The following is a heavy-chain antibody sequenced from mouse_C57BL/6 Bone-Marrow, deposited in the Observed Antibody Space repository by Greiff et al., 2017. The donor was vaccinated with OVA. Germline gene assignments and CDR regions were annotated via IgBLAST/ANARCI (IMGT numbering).Heavy chain of an antibody. CDR3: ARDGPYYFDY. J-gene: IGHJ2*01. V-gene: IGHV1-59*01. D-gene: IGHD2-3*01. CDR1: GYTFTSYW. CDR2: IDTSDSYT. Sequence: QVQLQQPGAELVRPGTSVKLSCKASGYTFTSYWMHWVKQRPGQGLEWIGVIDTSDSYTNYNQKFKGKATLTVDTSSSTAYMQLSSLTSEDSAVYYCARDGPYYFDYWGQGTTLTVSS.